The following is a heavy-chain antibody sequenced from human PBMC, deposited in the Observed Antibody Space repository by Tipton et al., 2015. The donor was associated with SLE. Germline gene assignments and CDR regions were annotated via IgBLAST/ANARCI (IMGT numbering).Heavy chain of an antibody. J-gene: IGHJ4*02. V-gene: IGHV3-48*03. CDR2: INTNGVTI. D-gene: IGHD5-12*01. CDR1: GFTFSTYE. CDR3: ASRVPYSGYQY. Sequence: SLRLSCAASGFTFSTYEMAWVRQAPGKGLEWVSYINTNGVTIQYVDSVNGRFTMSQDNAKNSLFLQRNSLRVDDTAVYYCASRVPYSGYQYWGQGTLVTVSS.